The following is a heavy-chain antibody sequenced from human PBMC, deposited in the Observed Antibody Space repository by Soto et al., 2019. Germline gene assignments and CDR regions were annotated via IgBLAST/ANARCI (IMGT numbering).Heavy chain of an antibody. CDR2: ISGYDGNT. D-gene: IGHD2-15*01. CDR1: GYTFINYG. CDR3: ARDRGRSCSGGTCPFDY. Sequence: ASVKVSCKPAGYTFINYGITWVRQAPGQGLEWMGWISGYDGNTNYAPKLQGRVTMTRDTSTSTVYMELRSLRSDDTAVYYCARDRGRSCSGGTCPFDYWGQGTLVTVSS. J-gene: IGHJ4*02. V-gene: IGHV1-18*01.